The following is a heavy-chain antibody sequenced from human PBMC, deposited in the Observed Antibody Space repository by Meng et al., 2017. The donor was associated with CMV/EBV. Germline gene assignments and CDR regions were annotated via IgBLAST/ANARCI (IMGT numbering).Heavy chain of an antibody. Sequence: RLSCAASGFTFSDYYMSWIRQAPGKGLEWVSYISSSGSTIYYADSVKGRFTISRDNAKNSLYLQMNSLRAEDTAVYYCARDGVVLVVPAYYYGMDVWGQGTTVTVSS. V-gene: IGHV3-11*01. CDR3: ARDGVVLVVPAYYYGMDV. J-gene: IGHJ6*02. CDR2: ISSSGSTI. D-gene: IGHD2-2*01. CDR1: GFTFSDYY.